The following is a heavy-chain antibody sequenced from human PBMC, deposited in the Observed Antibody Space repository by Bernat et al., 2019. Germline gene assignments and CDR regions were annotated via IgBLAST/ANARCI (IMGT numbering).Heavy chain of an antibody. J-gene: IGHJ4*02. CDR2: VDPEDGET. CDR1: GYTFTDYY. CDR3: ATLGYCSSTSCYESFDY. V-gene: IGHV1-69-2*01. D-gene: IGHD2-2*01. Sequence: EVQLVQSGAEVKKPGATVKISCKVSGYTFTDYYMHWVQQAPGKGLEWMGLVDPEDGETIYTEKFQGRVTITADTSTDTAYMALSSLRSEDTAVYYCATLGYCSSTSCYESFDYWGQGTLVTVSS.